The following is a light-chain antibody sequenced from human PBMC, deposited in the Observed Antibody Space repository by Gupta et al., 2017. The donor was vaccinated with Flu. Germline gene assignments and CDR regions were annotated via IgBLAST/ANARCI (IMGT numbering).Light chain of an antibody. CDR1: ETVTNSH. V-gene: IGKV3-20*01. CDR2: GAS. J-gene: IGKJ1*01. Sequence: DIVLTQSPGSLSLSPGEGVTLSCRASETVTNSHLAWYQQRPGQPPRLLIYGASSRASGIPDRFSGSGSGTDFTLAISRLEPEDFAVYFCQQDDTSPETFGQGTKVEI. CDR3: QQDDTSPET.